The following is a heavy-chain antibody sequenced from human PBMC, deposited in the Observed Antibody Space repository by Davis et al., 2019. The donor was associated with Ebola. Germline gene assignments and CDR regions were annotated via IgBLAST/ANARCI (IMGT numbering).Heavy chain of an antibody. J-gene: IGHJ6*02. D-gene: IGHD3-3*01. V-gene: IGHV3-23*01. CDR3: AKGLEWLLYDYYYGMDV. CDR2: ISGSGGST. Sequence: PGGSLRLSCAASGFTFSSYAMSWVRQAPGKGLEWVSAISGSGGSTYYADSVKGRFTISRDNSKNTLYLQMNSLRAEDTAVYYCAKGLEWLLYDYYYGMDVWGQGTTVTVSS. CDR1: GFTFSSYA.